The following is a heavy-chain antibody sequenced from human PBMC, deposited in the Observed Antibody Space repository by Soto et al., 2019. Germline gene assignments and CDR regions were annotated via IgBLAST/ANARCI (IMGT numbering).Heavy chain of an antibody. Sequence: QVQLVESGGGLVKPGGSLRLSCAASGFTFSDYYMSWIRQAPGKGLEWVSHISGSGSTIYFADSVKGRFTISRDTAKNSLYLQMNSLRAEDTAVYYCARDCSSSSCYGYFQHWGQGTRVTVSS. D-gene: IGHD2-2*01. V-gene: IGHV3-11*01. CDR1: GFTFSDYY. CDR2: ISGSGSTI. J-gene: IGHJ1*01. CDR3: ARDCSSSSCYGYFQH.